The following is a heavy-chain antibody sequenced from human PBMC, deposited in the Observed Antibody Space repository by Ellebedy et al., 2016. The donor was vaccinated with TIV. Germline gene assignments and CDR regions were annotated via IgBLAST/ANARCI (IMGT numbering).Heavy chain of an antibody. CDR1: GASISTFSDF. D-gene: IGHD6-13*01. CDR3: ARGGAAGSSDYYYGMDV. J-gene: IGHJ6*02. Sequence: MPSETLSLTCTVSGASISTFSDFRGWIRQPPGKGLEWIGSRYYSGSAYYNPSLKSRVTISVDRSKNQFSLNVTSVTAADTAVYYCARGGAAGSSDYYYGMDVWGQGTTVTVSS. CDR2: RYYSGSA. V-gene: IGHV4-39*01.